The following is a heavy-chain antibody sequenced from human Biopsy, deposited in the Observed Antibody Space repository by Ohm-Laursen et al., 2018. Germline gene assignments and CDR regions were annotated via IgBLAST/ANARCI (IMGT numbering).Heavy chain of an antibody. Sequence: SETLSLTCSVSGGSISSSTTYYWAWLRQPPRKGLEWIGSIYNTETTFYNPSLKSRVTISVDTSTNQFSLKVSSVTAADTALYFCARHPTGFWFDPWGHGTLVTVSS. CDR2: IYNTETT. J-gene: IGHJ5*02. CDR3: ARHPTGFWFDP. V-gene: IGHV4-39*01. CDR1: GGSISSSTTYY.